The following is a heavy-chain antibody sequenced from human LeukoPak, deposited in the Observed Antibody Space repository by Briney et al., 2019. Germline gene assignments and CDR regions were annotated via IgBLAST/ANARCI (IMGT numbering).Heavy chain of an antibody. V-gene: IGHV3-23*01. CDR1: GFTFSSYA. CDR3: YCSSSSCYAANGLDV. D-gene: IGHD2-2*01. CDR2: ISGSGGST. J-gene: IGHJ6*04. Sequence: GGSLRLSCAASGFTFSSYAMSWVRQAPGKGLEWVSAISGSGGSTYYADSVKGRFTISRDNSKNTLYLQMNSLRAEDTAVYYSYCSSSSCYAANGLDVWGKGTTVTVSS.